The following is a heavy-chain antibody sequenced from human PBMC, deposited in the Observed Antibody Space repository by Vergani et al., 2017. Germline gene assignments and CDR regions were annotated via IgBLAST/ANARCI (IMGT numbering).Heavy chain of an antibody. J-gene: IGHJ5*01. D-gene: IGHD1-1*01. CDR1: GFTFSSHG. CDR3: ARWGNEKRLDS. CDR2: IWYDGSNK. V-gene: IGHV3-33*01. Sequence: QVQLVESEGGVVQPGRSLTLSCVASGFTFSSHGMHWVRQAPGKGLEWVAVIWYDGSNKYYGDSVKGRFTISRDNSKNTLYLQMNSLRVEDTAVYYCARWGNEKRLDSWGKGTLVTVS.